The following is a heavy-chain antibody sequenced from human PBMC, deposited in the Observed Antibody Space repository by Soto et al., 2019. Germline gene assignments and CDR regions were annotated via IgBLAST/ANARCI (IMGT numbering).Heavy chain of an antibody. D-gene: IGHD2-8*01. J-gene: IGHJ6*03. CDR2: IYYSGST. V-gene: IGHV4-59*01. CDR3: ARVLEMARGYYYMDV. Sequence: PSETLSLTCTVSGGSISSYYWSWIRQPPGKGLEWIGYIYYSGSTNYNPSLKSRVTISVDTSKNQFSLKLSSVTAADTAVYYCARVLEMARGYYYMDVWGKGTKVTVSS. CDR1: GGSISSYY.